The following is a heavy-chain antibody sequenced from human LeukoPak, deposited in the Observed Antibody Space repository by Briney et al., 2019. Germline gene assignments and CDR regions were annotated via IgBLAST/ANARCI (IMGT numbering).Heavy chain of an antibody. CDR1: GYTFTSYG. CDR2: ISAYNGNT. CDR3: ARELDLGNYFDY. D-gene: IGHD1-7*01. J-gene: IGHJ4*02. V-gene: IGHV1-18*01. Sequence: SVKVSCKASGYTFTSYGVSWVRQAPGQGLEWMGWISAYNGNTNYAQNLQGRVTMTTDTSTSTAYMELRSLRSDDTAVYYCARELDLGNYFDYWGQGTLVSVSS.